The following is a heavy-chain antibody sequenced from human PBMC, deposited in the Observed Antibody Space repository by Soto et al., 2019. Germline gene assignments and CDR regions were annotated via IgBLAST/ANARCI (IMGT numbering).Heavy chain of an antibody. V-gene: IGHV3-30*18. D-gene: IGHD2-2*01. CDR3: AKDRGGDCPDNSCYFGADY. Sequence: VQLVESGGTVVQPGGSLRLSCVGSGFTFSSYGMHWVRQAPGKGLECVAVISDTGSSHYYAASVEGRFTISRENSTNTLSLHMDRLRVEDTAVYYCAKDRGGDCPDNSCYFGADYWGQGTPVTVSS. CDR2: ISDTGSSH. CDR1: GFTFSSYG. J-gene: IGHJ4*02.